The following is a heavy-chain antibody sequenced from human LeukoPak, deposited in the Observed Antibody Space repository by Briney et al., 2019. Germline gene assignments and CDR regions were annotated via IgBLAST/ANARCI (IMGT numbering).Heavy chain of an antibody. CDR2: IIPILGIA. V-gene: IGHV1-69*04. J-gene: IGHJ5*02. D-gene: IGHD2-15*01. CDR1: GGTFSSCT. CDR3: ARDRGYCSGGSCYYWFDP. Sequence: SVKVSCKASGGTFSSCTISWVRQAPGQGLEWMGRIIPILGIANYAQKFQGRVTITADKSTSTAYMELSSLRSEDTAVYYCARDRGYCSGGSCYYWFDPWGQGTLVTVSS.